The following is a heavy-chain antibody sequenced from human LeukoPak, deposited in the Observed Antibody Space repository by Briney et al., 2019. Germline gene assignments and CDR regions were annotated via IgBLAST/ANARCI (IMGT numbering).Heavy chain of an antibody. CDR3: AREDGYCSGGNCYSYFDS. V-gene: IGHV3-7*01. CDR1: GFTFSSYG. CDR2: IKKTGSET. D-gene: IGHD2-15*01. J-gene: IGHJ4*02. Sequence: GSLRLSCAASGFTFSSYGMHWVRQAPGKGLEWVAYIKKTGSETYYVDSVKGRFTITRDNTRNSLFLQMYSLRAEDTAVYFCAREDGYCSGGNCYSYFDSWGQGTLVTVSS.